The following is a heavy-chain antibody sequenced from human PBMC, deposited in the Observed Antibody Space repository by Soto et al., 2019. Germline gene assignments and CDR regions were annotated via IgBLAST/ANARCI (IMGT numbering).Heavy chain of an antibody. J-gene: IGHJ4*02. CDR1: GFTFSSYA. V-gene: IGHV3-23*01. CDR2: ISGSGGST. CDR3: AKKVWLMVYAMAVDY. D-gene: IGHD2-8*01. Sequence: GGSLRLSCAASGFTFSSYAMSWVRQAPGKGLEWVSAISGSGGSTYYADSVKGRFTISRDNSKNTLYLQMNSLRAEDTAVYYCAKKVWLMVYAMAVDYWGQGTLVTVSS.